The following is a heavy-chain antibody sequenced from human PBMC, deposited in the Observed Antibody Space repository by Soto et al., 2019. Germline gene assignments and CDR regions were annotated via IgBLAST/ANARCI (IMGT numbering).Heavy chain of an antibody. CDR3: ACRINYDFWSGYYGPDAFDI. CDR1: GYTFTSYA. CDR2: INAGNGNT. J-gene: IGHJ3*02. V-gene: IGHV1-3*01. D-gene: IGHD3-3*01. Sequence: GASVKVSCKASGYTFTSYAMHWVRQAPGQRLEWMGWINAGNGNTKYSQKFQGRVTITRDTSASTAYMELSSLRSEDTAVYYCACRINYDFWSGYYGPDAFDIWGQGTMVTVSS.